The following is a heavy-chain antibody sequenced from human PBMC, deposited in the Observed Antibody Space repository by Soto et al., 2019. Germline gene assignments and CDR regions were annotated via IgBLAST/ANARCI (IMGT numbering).Heavy chain of an antibody. V-gene: IGHV4-39*01. CDR2: IYYSGST. J-gene: IGHJ4*02. CDR1: GGSISSSSYY. D-gene: IGHD4-17*01. CDR3: ARQRGGVTTENFDY. Sequence: SETLSLTCTVSGGSISSSSYYWGWIRQPPGKGLEWIGSIYYSGSTYYNPSLKSRVTISVDTSKNQFSLKLSSVTAADTAVYYCARQRGGVTTENFDYWGQGTLVTVSS.